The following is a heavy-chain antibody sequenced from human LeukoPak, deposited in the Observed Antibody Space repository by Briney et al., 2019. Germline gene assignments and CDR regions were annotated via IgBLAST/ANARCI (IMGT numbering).Heavy chain of an antibody. D-gene: IGHD3-10*01. CDR2: INVYNGHT. CDR1: GYIYTNYG. Sequence: ASEMVSCKTSGYIYTNYGVSWVRQATGQGLEWMGWINVYNGHTIYAQEFQGRVTLTTDTSTSTAHMDLRSLRSDDTAVYYCVRDSAHAPDYWGQGTLVTVSS. J-gene: IGHJ4*02. CDR3: VRDSAHAPDY. V-gene: IGHV1-18*01.